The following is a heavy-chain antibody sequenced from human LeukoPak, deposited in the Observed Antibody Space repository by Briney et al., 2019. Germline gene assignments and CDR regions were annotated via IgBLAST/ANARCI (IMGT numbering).Heavy chain of an antibody. CDR1: GFTFSDYY. CDR3: ARGTYAFDI. Sequence: SGGSLRLSCAASGFTFSDYYMSWIRQAPGKGLEWVSYISSSTSYTNYADSVKGRFTISRDNAKNSLYLQMNSLRAEDTAVYYCARGTYAFDIWGQGTMVTVSS. CDR2: ISSSTSYT. D-gene: IGHD2-2*01. V-gene: IGHV3-11*06. J-gene: IGHJ3*02.